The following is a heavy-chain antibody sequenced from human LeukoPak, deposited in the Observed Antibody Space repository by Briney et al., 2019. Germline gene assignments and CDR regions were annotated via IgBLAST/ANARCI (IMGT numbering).Heavy chain of an antibody. CDR1: GFTFSSYG. V-gene: IGHV3-23*01. Sequence: PGGSLRLSCAASGFTFSSYGMSWVRQAPGKGLEWVSAISGSGGSTYYADSVKGRFTISRDNSKNTLYLQMNSLRAEDTAVYYCAKDPYYDISTGPLPGGCDYWGQGTLVTVSS. CDR3: AKDPYYDISTGPLPGGCDY. J-gene: IGHJ4*02. CDR2: ISGSGGST. D-gene: IGHD3-9*01.